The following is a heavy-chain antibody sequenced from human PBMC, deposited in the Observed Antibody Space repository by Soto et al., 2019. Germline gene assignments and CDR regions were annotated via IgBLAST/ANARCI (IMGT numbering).Heavy chain of an antibody. CDR3: TTAIAAAGTYLIHYYYYYYMDV. CDR2: IKSKTDGGTT. J-gene: IGHJ6*03. Sequence: EVQLVESGGGLVKPGGSLRRSCAASGFTFSNAWMSWVRQAPGKGLEWVGRIKSKTDGGTTDYAAPVKGRFTISRDDSKNTLYLQMNSLKNEDTAVYYCTTAIAAAGTYLIHYYYYYYMDVWGKGTTVTVSS. D-gene: IGHD6-13*01. CDR1: GFTFSNAW. V-gene: IGHV3-15*01.